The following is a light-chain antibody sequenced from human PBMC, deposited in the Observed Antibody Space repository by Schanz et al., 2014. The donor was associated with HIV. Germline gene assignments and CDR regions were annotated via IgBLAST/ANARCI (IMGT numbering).Light chain of an antibody. CDR3: QQYNT. Sequence: ESVLTQSPGTLSLSPGERATLSCRASQSITNTYLAWYQQNPGQAPRLLIYGASSRATGIPDRFSGSGSGTEFTLTISSLQSEDFAVYYCQQYNTFGGGTKVEIK. CDR2: GAS. CDR1: QSITNTY. J-gene: IGKJ4*01. V-gene: IGKV3-20*01.